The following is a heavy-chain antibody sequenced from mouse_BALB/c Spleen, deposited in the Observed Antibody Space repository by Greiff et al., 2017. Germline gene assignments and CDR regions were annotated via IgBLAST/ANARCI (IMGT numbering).Heavy chain of an antibody. J-gene: IGHJ3*01. CDR2: ISYSGST. CDR3: ARGDGNYAY. D-gene: IGHD2-1*01. CDR1: GYSITSDYA. V-gene: IGHV3-2*02. Sequence: DVKLQESGPGLVKPSQSLSLTCTVTGYSITSDYAWNWIRQFPGNKLEWMGYISYSGSTSYNPSLKSRISITRDTSKNQFFLQLNSVTTEDTATYYCARGDGNYAYWGQGTLVTVSA.